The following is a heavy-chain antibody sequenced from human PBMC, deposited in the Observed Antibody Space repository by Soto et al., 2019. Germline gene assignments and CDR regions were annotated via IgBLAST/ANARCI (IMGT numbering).Heavy chain of an antibody. CDR2: IKQDGSEK. V-gene: IGHV3-7*01. CDR1: GFTFSSYW. J-gene: IGHJ4*02. CDR3: ARDWDYDFWSGYYDY. Sequence: GGSLRLSCAAFGFTFSSYWMSWVRQAPGKGLEWVANIKQDGSEKYYVDSVKGRFTISRDNAKNSLYLQMNSLRAEDTAVYYCARDWDYDFWSGYYDYWGQGTLVTVSS. D-gene: IGHD3-3*01.